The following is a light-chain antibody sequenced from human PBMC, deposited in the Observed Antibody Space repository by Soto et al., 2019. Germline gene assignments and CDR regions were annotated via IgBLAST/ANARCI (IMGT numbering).Light chain of an antibody. CDR2: EVN. J-gene: IGLJ1*01. V-gene: IGLV2-14*01. Sequence: QSALTQPASVSGSPGQSVTISCTGPRSDIGDSNFISWYQQSPGKAPRLLIYEVNNRPSGVSRRFSGSKAGNTASLTISGLLEDDEADYFCASFRSGTILVFGSGTKVTDL. CDR1: RSDIGDSNF. CDR3: ASFRSGTILV.